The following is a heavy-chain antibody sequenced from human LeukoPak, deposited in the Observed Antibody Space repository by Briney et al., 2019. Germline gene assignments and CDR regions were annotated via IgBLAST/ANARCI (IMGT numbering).Heavy chain of an antibody. CDR2: IKQDGSEK. Sequence: GGSLRLSCAASGFTFSSYWMSWVRQAPGKGLEWVANIKQDGSEKYYVDSVKGRFTISRDNAKNSLYLQMNSLRAEDTAVYYCARHGVRGPIYFDYWGQGTLVTVSS. J-gene: IGHJ4*02. D-gene: IGHD3-10*01. CDR1: GFTFSSYW. V-gene: IGHV3-7*01. CDR3: ARHGVRGPIYFDY.